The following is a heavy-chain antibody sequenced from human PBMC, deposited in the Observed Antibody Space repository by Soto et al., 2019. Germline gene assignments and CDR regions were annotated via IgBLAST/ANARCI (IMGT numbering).Heavy chain of an antibody. J-gene: IGHJ6*02. D-gene: IGHD3-22*01. CDR2: IYYRSKWFH. Sequence: SQTLSLTCAISGDSVSSNGACWNWIRQSPSRGLQWLGRIYYRSKWFHDYAASVESRMAINPDTSRNQFSLQLNYVTPEDTAVYYCAKDMGYMIVVVINYYYYGMDVWGQGTTVTVSS. V-gene: IGHV6-1*01. CDR1: GDSVSSNGAC. CDR3: AKDMGYMIVVVINYYYYGMDV.